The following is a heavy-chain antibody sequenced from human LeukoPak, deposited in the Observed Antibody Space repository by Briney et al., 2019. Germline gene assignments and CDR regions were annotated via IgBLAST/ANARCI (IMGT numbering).Heavy chain of an antibody. CDR2: INHSGST. J-gene: IGHJ6*02. D-gene: IGHD6-19*01. V-gene: IGHV4-34*01. Sequence: SETLSLTCAVYGGSFSGYYWSWIRQPPGKGLEWIGEINHSGSTNYNPSLKSRVTISVDTSKNQFSLKLSSVTAADTAVYYCARLRIAVAAYYYYYGMDVWGQGTTVTASS. CDR3: ARLRIAVAAYYYYYGMDV. CDR1: GGSFSGYY.